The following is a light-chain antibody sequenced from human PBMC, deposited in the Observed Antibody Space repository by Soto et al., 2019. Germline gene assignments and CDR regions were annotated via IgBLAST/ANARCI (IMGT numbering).Light chain of an antibody. CDR1: SSNIGSNY. Sequence: QSVLTQPPSASGTPGQRVSISCSGSSSNIGSNYVYWYQQLPGTAPKLLIYNNSQRPSGVPDRFSGSQSGTSASLAISGLRSEDEADYYCATWDDSLSGWVFGGGTKLTVL. J-gene: IGLJ3*02. V-gene: IGLV1-47*02. CDR3: ATWDDSLSGWV. CDR2: NNS.